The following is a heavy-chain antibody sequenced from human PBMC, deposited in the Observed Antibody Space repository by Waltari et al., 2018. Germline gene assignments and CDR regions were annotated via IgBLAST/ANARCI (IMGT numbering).Heavy chain of an antibody. CDR2: ICAYHGTT. J-gene: IGHJ5*02. V-gene: IGHV1-18*01. D-gene: IGHD2-15*01. CDR1: GYTFTSYG. Sequence: QVQLVQSGAEVKKPGASVKVSCKASGYTFTSYGISWVRPAPGQGLEWMGWICAYHGTTTYAQKLHVRVTMTTDTSTSTAYMELRSLRSDDTAVYYCARTLPHCRGGSGYEDNWFDPWGQGTLVTVSS. CDR3: ARTLPHCRGGSGYEDNWFDP.